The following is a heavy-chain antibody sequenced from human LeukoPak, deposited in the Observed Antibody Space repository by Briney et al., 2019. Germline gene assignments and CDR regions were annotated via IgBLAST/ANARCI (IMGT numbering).Heavy chain of an antibody. Sequence: YPGRSLRLSCAASGFTFSSYAMHWVRQAPGKGLEWVAVISYDGSNKYQADSVKGRFTIPRDNSKNTLYLQMNSLRAEDTAVYYCARDPDYYDSSGYYYSPFYYYYMDAWGKGTTVTVSS. D-gene: IGHD3-22*01. CDR2: ISYDGSNK. CDR3: ARDPDYYDSSGYYYSPFYYYYMDA. V-gene: IGHV3-30*01. J-gene: IGHJ6*03. CDR1: GFTFSSYA.